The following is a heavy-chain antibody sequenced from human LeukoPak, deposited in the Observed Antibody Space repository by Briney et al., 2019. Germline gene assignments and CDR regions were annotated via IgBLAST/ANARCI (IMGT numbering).Heavy chain of an antibody. J-gene: IGHJ6*02. V-gene: IGHV4-59*01. CDR3: ARVGGSYYYYYGMDV. CDR2: IHYTGST. CDR1: GGSISSYY. Sequence: SETLSLTCNVSGGSISSYYWSWIRQPPGKGVEYIGYIHYTGSTNYNPSLKSRVTISVDTSKNQFSLKLSSVTAADTAMYYCARVGGSYYYYYGMDVWGQGTTVTVSS. D-gene: IGHD1-26*01.